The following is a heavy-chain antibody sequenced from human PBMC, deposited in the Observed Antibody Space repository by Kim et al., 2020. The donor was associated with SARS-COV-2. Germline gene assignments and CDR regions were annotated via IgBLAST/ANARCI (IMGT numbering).Heavy chain of an antibody. Sequence: GGSLRLSCAASGFTFSSYAMSWVRQAPGKGLEWVSAISGSGGSTYYADSVKGRFTISRDNSKNTLYLQMNSLRAEDTAVYYCAKVREAARPTSDYYNYYGMDVWGQGTTVTVSS. V-gene: IGHV3-23*01. J-gene: IGHJ6*01. D-gene: IGHD6-6*01. CDR1: GFTFSSYA. CDR2: ISGSGGST. CDR3: AKVREAARPTSDYYNYYGMDV.